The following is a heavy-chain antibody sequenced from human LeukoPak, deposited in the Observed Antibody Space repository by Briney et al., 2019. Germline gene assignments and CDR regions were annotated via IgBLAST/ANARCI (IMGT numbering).Heavy chain of an antibody. Sequence: PGGSLRLSCAASGFSFSNFWMSWVRQTPGKRLEWVASIKQDGSEQKYVDSVKGRFTISRDNAKNSLYLQMNSLRAEDTAVYHCARDGPGDSSERAAFDIWGQGTMVTVSS. J-gene: IGHJ3*02. CDR2: IKQDGSEQ. CDR3: ARDGPGDSSERAAFDI. D-gene: IGHD3-22*01. CDR1: GFSFSNFW. V-gene: IGHV3-7*01.